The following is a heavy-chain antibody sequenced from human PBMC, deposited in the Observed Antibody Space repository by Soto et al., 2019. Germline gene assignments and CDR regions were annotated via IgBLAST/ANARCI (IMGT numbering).Heavy chain of an antibody. D-gene: IGHD1-26*01. CDR2: ISGYNGNI. V-gene: IGHV1-18*01. J-gene: IGHJ4*02. CDR3: ARGSESFDL. CDR1: GYTFNNYG. Sequence: QVLLMQSGPEVKKPGASVKVSCKASGYTFNNYGISWVRQVPGQGLEWMGWISGYNGNINYAQKIQGRVTVTRDTSTATAYMELRSLRSDDTAIYYCARGSESFDLWGQGTLVTVSS.